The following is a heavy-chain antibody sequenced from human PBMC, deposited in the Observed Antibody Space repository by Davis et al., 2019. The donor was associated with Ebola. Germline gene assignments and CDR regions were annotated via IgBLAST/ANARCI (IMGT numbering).Heavy chain of an antibody. CDR3: AKAKEWLRFSDYYYGMDV. Sequence: GGSLRLSCAASGFTFSSYGMHWVRQAPGKGLEWVAVISYDGSNKYYADSVKGRFTISRDNSKNTLYLQMNSLRAEDTAVYYCAKAKEWLRFSDYYYGMDVWGQGTTVTVSS. D-gene: IGHD5-12*01. V-gene: IGHV3-30*18. CDR2: ISYDGSNK. J-gene: IGHJ6*02. CDR1: GFTFSSYG.